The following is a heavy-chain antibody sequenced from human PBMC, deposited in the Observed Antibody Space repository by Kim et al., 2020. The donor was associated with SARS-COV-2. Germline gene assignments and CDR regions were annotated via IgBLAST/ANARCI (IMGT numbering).Heavy chain of an antibody. CDR1: GGSISSSSYY. Sequence: SETLSLTCTVSGGSISSSSYYCGWIRQPPGKGLEWIGSIYYSGSTYYNPSLKSRVTISVDTSKNQFSLKLSSVTAADTAVYYCARHGDSYYYDSSGHLAGRTDQDWGQGTLVTVSS. CDR3: ARHGDSYYYDSSGHLAGRTDQD. CDR2: IYYSGST. D-gene: IGHD3-22*01. V-gene: IGHV4-39*01. J-gene: IGHJ4*02.